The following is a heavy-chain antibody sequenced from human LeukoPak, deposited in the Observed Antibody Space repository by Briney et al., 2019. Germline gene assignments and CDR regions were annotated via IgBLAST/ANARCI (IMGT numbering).Heavy chain of an antibody. CDR2: IHTSGST. V-gene: IGHV4-61*02. CDR3: ARDTYNYGSSAYYFDY. CDR1: GGSISSGSYY. J-gene: IGHJ4*02. Sequence: PSQTLSLTCTVSGGSISSGSYYWSWIRQPAGKGLEWIGRIHTSGSTSYNPSLKSRVTMSVDTSKNQFSLKLSSVTAADTAVYYCARDTYNYGSSAYYFDYWGQGTLVTVSS. D-gene: IGHD3-10*01.